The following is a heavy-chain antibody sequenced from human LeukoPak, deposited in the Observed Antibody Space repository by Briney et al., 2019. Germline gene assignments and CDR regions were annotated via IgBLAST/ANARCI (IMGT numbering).Heavy chain of an antibody. CDR3: ARNGVVPAAIYPGMDV. CDR1: GGTFSSYA. CDR2: IIPIFGTA. D-gene: IGHD2-2*01. J-gene: IGHJ6*02. V-gene: IGHV1-69*13. Sequence: ASVKVCCKASGGTFSSYAISWVRQAPGQGLEWMGGIIPIFGTANYAQKFQGRVTITADESTSTAYMELSSLRSEDTAVYYCARNGVVPAAIYPGMDVWGQGTTVTVSS.